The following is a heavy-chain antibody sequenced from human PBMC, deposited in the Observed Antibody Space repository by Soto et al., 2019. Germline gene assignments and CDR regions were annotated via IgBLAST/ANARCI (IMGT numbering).Heavy chain of an antibody. CDR3: ARDRWGGALGSDS. V-gene: IGHV4-59*01. CDR1: GGSMNSYY. J-gene: IGHJ5*01. D-gene: IGHD3-3*02. Sequence: QVQLQESGPGLVKPSETLSLTCSVSGGSMNSYYWTWIRQPPGKGLEWIGTIYSSGNNNYNPSLKSRVTMSVEASKNQFSLKRSSVTAADTAVYYGARDRWGGALGSDSWGQGTLVTVSS. CDR2: IYSSGNN.